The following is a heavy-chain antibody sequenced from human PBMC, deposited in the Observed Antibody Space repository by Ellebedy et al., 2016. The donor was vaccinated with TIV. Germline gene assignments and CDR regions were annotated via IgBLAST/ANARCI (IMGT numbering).Heavy chain of an antibody. J-gene: IGHJ5*02. D-gene: IGHD3-3*01. Sequence: MPSETLSLTCAVSGDSVRNSNWWTWVRQTPGKGLEYIGEVHESGKTNYNPSLKSRVTLSVDKPNNQFSLKLTSVTAADSAVYYCARGVSTYFEFLSGYSQGNGIDPWGRGISVTVSS. V-gene: IGHV4-4*02. CDR1: GDSVRNSNW. CDR3: ARGVSTYFEFLSGYSQGNGIDP. CDR2: VHESGKT.